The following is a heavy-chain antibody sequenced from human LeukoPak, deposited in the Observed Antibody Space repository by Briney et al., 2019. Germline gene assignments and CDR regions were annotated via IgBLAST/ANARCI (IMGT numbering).Heavy chain of an antibody. CDR2: IWYDGSNK. D-gene: IGHD5-24*01. Sequence: HPGGSLRLSCAASGFTFSNYGMHWVRQAPGKGLEWVAVIWYDGSNKYYADSVKGRFTISRDNSKNTLYLQMNSLRAEDTAVYYCARDQRGRGYNFDYWGQGSLVTVSS. V-gene: IGHV3-33*01. J-gene: IGHJ4*02. CDR1: GFTFSNYG. CDR3: ARDQRGRGYNFDY.